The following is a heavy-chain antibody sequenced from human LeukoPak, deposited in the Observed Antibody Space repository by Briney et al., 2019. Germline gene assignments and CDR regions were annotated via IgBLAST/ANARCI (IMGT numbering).Heavy chain of an antibody. D-gene: IGHD4-17*01. V-gene: IGHV3-48*01. CDR3: VRTGEPSGDYNYYYYMDV. CDR1: GFIFNTYA. CDR2: ISGGSKTI. Sequence: PGGSLRLSCTASGFIFNTYAMTWVRQAPGKGLKWVSYISGGSKTIYYAESVKGRLTISRDNARNSVSLQMDTLSVDDPAVYYCVRTGEPSGDYNYYYYMDVWGKGTTVTVSS. J-gene: IGHJ6*03.